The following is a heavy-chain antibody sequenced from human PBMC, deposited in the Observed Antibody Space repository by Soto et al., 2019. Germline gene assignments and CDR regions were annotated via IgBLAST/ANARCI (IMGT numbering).Heavy chain of an antibody. V-gene: IGHV3-7*03. D-gene: IGHD3-10*01. J-gene: IGHJ4*02. CDR3: ARDWGGLDY. Sequence: PGGSLRLSCAASGFTFSNYWMTWVRQAPGKGLEWVANIVKDGNDKYYVDSVKGRFTISRDNAKNSLYLEMNNLRVEDTAVYYCARDWGGLDYWGQGTLVTVSS. CDR2: IVKDGNDK. CDR1: GFTFSNYW.